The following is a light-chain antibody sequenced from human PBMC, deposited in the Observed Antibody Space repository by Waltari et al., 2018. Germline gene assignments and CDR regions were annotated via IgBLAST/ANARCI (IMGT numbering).Light chain of an antibody. J-gene: IGLJ3*02. CDR1: SGVNVRRYR. CDR2: YKSHPDK. CDR3: LIWHNSAWM. V-gene: IGLV5-45*02. Sequence: AVLTQQSALSASPGASASLTCSFRSGVNVRRYRKDWYKQQPGSPPQDLLKYKSHPDKPQGSGVPSRFSGSKDVSANAGILLISGLQSEDEADYYCLIWHNSAWMFGGGTQLTVL.